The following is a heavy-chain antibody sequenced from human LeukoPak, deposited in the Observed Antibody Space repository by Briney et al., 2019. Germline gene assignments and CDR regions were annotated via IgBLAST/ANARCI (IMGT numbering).Heavy chain of an antibody. CDR1: GGSISSYD. J-gene: IGHJ3*02. V-gene: IGHV4-4*07. D-gene: IGHD3-3*01. Sequence: SETLSLTCTVSGGSISSYDCSWIRQPAGQGLKWIGRIYTRGSSRYYHSLKSRVTMSVDTSKNKFPLKLSPVTAADTAVYYCSRDLSYYDSPGAFDIWGQGTMVTVSS. CDR3: SRDLSYYDSPGAFDI. CDR2: IYTRGSS.